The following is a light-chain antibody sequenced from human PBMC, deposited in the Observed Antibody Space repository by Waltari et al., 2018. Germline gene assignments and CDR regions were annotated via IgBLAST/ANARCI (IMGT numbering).Light chain of an antibody. CDR3: QSYDNNNWV. CDR2: EDN. J-gene: IGLJ3*02. Sequence: NFMLTQSHSVSESPGKTVTISCTGSSGSIASNYVQWYQQRPGSAPTIVFYEDNQRTPVVPDRFSGSSDRASNSASLTISGLKTEDEADYYCQSYDNNNWVFGGGTKLTVL. CDR1: SGSIASNY. V-gene: IGLV6-57*02.